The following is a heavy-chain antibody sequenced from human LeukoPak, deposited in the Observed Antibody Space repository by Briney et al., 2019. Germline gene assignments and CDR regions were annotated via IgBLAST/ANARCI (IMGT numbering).Heavy chain of an antibody. CDR1: GFTFSSYS. Sequence: PGGSLRLSCAASGFTFSSYSMNWVRQAPGKGLEWVSSISSSSSYIYYADSVKGRFTISRDNAKNSLYLQMNSLRAEDTAVYYCARSEHSSSGNAFDIWGQGTMVTVSS. D-gene: IGHD6-6*01. J-gene: IGHJ3*02. CDR2: ISSSSSYI. CDR3: ARSEHSSSGNAFDI. V-gene: IGHV3-21*01.